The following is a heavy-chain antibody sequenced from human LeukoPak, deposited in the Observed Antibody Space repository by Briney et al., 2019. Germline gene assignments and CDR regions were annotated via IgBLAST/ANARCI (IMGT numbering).Heavy chain of an antibody. V-gene: IGHV1-2*02. D-gene: IGHD5-24*01. CDR3: ARVGDGYDAFDI. CDR1: GYTFTSYG. CDR2: INPNSGGT. J-gene: IGHJ3*02. Sequence: ASVKVSCKASGYTFTSYGISWVRQAPGQGLEWMGWINPNSGGTNYAQKFQGRVTMTRDTSISTAYMELSRLRSDDTAVYYCARVGDGYDAFDIWGQGTMVTVSS.